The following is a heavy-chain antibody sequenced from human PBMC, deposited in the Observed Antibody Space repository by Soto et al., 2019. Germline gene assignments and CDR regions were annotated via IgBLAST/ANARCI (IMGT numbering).Heavy chain of an antibody. CDR2: ISYDGSNK. CDR3: AQQKYGSGSYYKGGLYYGMDV. CDR1: GFTFSSYA. J-gene: IGHJ6*02. D-gene: IGHD3-10*01. Sequence: PGGSLRLSCAASGFTFSSYAMHWVRQAPGKGLEWVAVISYDGSNKYYADSVKGRFTISRDNSKNTLYLQMNSLRAEDTAVYYCAQQKYGSGSYYKGGLYYGMDVWGQGTTVTVSS. V-gene: IGHV3-30-3*01.